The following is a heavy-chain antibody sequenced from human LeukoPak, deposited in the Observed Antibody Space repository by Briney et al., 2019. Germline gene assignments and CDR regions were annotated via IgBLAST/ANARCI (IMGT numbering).Heavy chain of an antibody. D-gene: IGHD2-15*01. CDR3: TRQGGYCSGGSCRDLDY. CDR2: IRSKANSYAT. J-gene: IGHJ4*02. CDR1: GFTFSGSA. Sequence: GGSLRLSCAASGFTFSGSAMHWVRQASGKGLEWVGRIRSKANSYATAYAASVKGRFTISRDDSKNTAYLQMNSLKTEDTAVYYCTRQGGYCSGGSCRDLDYWGQGTLVTVSS. V-gene: IGHV3-73*01.